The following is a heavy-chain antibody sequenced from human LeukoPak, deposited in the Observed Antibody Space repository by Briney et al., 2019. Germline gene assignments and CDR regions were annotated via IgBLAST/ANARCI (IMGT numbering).Heavy chain of an antibody. V-gene: IGHV3-21*01. Sequence: GGSLRLSCAASGFTFSSYSMNWVRQAPGKGLEWVSSIGSSSSYIYYADSVKGRFPISRDNAKNSLYLQMNSLRAEDTAVYYCAASTKHTAMVDYWGQGTLVTVSS. J-gene: IGHJ4*02. CDR1: GFTFSSYS. D-gene: IGHD5-18*01. CDR2: IGSSSSYI. CDR3: AASTKHTAMVDY.